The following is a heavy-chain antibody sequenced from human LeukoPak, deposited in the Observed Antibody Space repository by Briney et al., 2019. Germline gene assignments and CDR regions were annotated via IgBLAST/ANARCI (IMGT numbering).Heavy chain of an antibody. Sequence: ASVKVSCKASGYTFTGYYMHWVRQAPGQGLEWMGIINPSGGSTSYAQKFQGRVTMTRDTSTSTVYMELSSLRSEDPAVYYCARDRFFGASDGSCYSLSRWGQGTLVTVSS. D-gene: IGHD2-15*01. J-gene: IGHJ4*02. CDR1: GYTFTGYY. CDR3: ARDRFFGASDGSCYSLSR. V-gene: IGHV1-46*01. CDR2: INPSGGST.